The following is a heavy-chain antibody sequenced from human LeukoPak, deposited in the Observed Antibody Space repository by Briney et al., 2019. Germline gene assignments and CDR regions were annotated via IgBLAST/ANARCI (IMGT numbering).Heavy chain of an antibody. J-gene: IGHJ5*02. V-gene: IGHV1-69*04. CDR2: IIPILGIA. D-gene: IGHD2-15*01. Sequence: ASVKVSCKASGGTFSSYAISWVRQAPGQGLEWMGRIIPILGIANYAQKFQGRVTITADKSTSTAYMELSSLRSEDTAVYYCARESPKHLFVVVVAARKNWFDPWGQGTLVTVSS. CDR3: ARESPKHLFVVVVAARKNWFDP. CDR1: GGTFSSYA.